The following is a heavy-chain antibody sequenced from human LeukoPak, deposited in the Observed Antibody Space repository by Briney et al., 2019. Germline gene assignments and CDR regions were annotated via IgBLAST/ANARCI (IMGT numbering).Heavy chain of an antibody. CDR1: GFTFSSYA. CDR3: AKSYYDFWSGKPDAFDI. D-gene: IGHD3-3*01. J-gene: IGHJ3*02. Sequence: GGSLRLSCAASGFTFSSYAMSWVRQAPGKGLEWVSAISGSGGSTYYADSVKGLFTISRDNSKNTLYLQMNSLRAEDTAVYYCAKSYYDFWSGKPDAFDIWGQGTMVTVSS. CDR2: ISGSGGST. V-gene: IGHV3-23*01.